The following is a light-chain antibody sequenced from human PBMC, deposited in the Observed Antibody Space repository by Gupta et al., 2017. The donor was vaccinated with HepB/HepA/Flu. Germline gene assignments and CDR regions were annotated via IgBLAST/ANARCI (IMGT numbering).Light chain of an antibody. CDR1: QSLVYSDGNTY. Sequence: VVMTQSPLSLPVTLGQPASISCRSSQSLVYSDGNTYLNWLQQRPGQSPRRLIYKVSNRDSGVQDRFSGSGSGTDFTLKSSRVEAEDVGVYDSMQGTHWTFGQGTKVEIK. CDR3: MQGTHWT. J-gene: IGKJ1*01. V-gene: IGKV2-30*01. CDR2: KVS.